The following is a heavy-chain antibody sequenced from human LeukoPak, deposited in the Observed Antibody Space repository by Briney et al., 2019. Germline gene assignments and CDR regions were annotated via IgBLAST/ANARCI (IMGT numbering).Heavy chain of an antibody. J-gene: IGHJ4*02. CDR3: ARDRIRNFDYMYYFDS. D-gene: IGHD3-9*01. Sequence: GGSLRLSCAASGFTFSSYSMNWVRQAPGKGLEWVLSISSSSSYIYYADSVKGRFTISRDNAKNSLYLQMNSLRAEDTAVYYCARDRIRNFDYMYYFDSWGQGTLVTVSS. CDR1: GFTFSSYS. V-gene: IGHV3-21*01. CDR2: ISSSSSYI.